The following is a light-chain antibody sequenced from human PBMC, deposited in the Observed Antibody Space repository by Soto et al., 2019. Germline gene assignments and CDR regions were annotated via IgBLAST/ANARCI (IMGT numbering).Light chain of an antibody. CDR3: TSFTTTTTLDV. Sequence: SALTQPASVSGSPGQSVTISCTGTSSDVGRSNYVSWYQQHPNNAPKLIIFEVSHRPTGVSNRFSGSKSGHTASLTISGLQSEDEADYFCTSFTTTTTLDVFGTGTKVTVL. CDR2: EVS. V-gene: IGLV2-14*01. CDR1: SSDVGRSNY. J-gene: IGLJ1*01.